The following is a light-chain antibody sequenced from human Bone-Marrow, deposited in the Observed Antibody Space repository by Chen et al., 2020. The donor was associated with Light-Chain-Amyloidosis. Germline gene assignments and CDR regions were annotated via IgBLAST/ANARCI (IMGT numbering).Light chain of an antibody. Sequence: SYVLTQPSSVSVAPGQTATIACGGNNIGSTSVHWYQQTPGQAPLLVVYDDSDRSSGIPERLSGSNSGNTATLTISRVEAGDEADSYCQVWDRSSDRPVFGGVTKLTVL. CDR1: NIGSTS. CDR3: QVWDRSSDRPV. V-gene: IGLV3-21*02. J-gene: IGLJ3*02. CDR2: DDS.